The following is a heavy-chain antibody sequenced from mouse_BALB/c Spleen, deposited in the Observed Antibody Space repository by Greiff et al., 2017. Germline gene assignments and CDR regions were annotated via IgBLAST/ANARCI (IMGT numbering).Heavy chain of an antibody. CDR2: IRAGGST. V-gene: IGHV2-9*02. Sequence: VNVVESGPGLVAPSQTLSITCTVSGFSLTSYGVHWVRQPPGKGLEWLGVIRAGGSTNYNSAFMSRLSISKDNSKSQVFFKMNSLQTDDTAMYYCARDVNYDGGFAYWGQGTLVTVSA. CDR1: GFSLTSYG. D-gene: IGHD2-4*01. J-gene: IGHJ3*01. CDR3: ARDVNYDGGFAY.